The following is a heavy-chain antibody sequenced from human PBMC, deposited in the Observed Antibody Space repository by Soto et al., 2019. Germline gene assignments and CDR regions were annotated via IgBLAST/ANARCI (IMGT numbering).Heavy chain of an antibody. CDR2: IPGGGSST. D-gene: IGHD6-25*01. J-gene: IGHJ4*02. CDR3: ARDRGISGWYYDY. Sequence: EVQLLESGGGFVQPGGSLRLSCAASGFTFSSYAMSWVRQAPGKGLEWVSSIPGGGSSTYYADSVKGRFTISRDKTKNTLYLQMNVHRAEDTAVYYCARDRGISGWYYDYWGQGTLVTVSS. CDR1: GFTFSSYA. V-gene: IGHV3-23*01.